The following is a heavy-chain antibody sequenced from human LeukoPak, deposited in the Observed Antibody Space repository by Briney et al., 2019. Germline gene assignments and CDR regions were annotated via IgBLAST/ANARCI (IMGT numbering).Heavy chain of an antibody. V-gene: IGHV4-34*01. J-gene: IGHJ4*02. D-gene: IGHD6-13*01. CDR2: INHSGST. Sequence: KPSETLSLTCAVYGGSFSGYYWSWLRQPPGKGLEWIGEINHSGSTNYNPSLKRRVTISVDTSKNQFSLKLSSVTAADTAVYYCARHPGVAAAGTGPDYWGQGTLVTVSS. CDR1: GGSFSGYY. CDR3: ARHPGVAAAGTGPDY.